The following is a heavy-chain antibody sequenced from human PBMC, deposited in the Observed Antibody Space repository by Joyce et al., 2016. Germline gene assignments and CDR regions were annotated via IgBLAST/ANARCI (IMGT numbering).Heavy chain of an antibody. J-gene: IGHJ4*01. D-gene: IGHD1-1*01. Sequence: QVQLLQSGAEVKKPGASVKISCKASGYTFTNHKMHWVRQAPGEGLGWMAIINPADGVTRYAQKFQGRITVTRDTSTTTFYMELNSLKSDDTAFYYCARDDHHWGSGSYWG. CDR2: INPADGVT. V-gene: IGHV1-46*01. CDR3: ARDDHHWGSGSY. CDR1: GYTFTNHK.